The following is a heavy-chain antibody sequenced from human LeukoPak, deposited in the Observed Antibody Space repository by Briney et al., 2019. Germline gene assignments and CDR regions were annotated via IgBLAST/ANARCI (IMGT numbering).Heavy chain of an antibody. D-gene: IGHD3-10*01. J-gene: IGHJ3*02. CDR1: GFTFSSYW. V-gene: IGHV3-7*01. CDR2: IKQDGSEK. CDR3: ARDYYGSGSYLDGDAFDI. Sequence: GGSLRLSCAASGFTFSSYWMSWVRQAPGKGLEWVANIKQDGSEKYYVDSVKGRFTISRDNAKNSLYLQMNSLGAEDTAVYYCARDYYGSGSYLDGDAFDIWGQGTMVTVSS.